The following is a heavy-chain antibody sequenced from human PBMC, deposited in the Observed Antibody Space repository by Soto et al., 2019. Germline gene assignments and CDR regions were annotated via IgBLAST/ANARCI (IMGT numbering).Heavy chain of an antibody. D-gene: IGHD6-13*01. Sequence: EVQLLESGGGLVQPGGSLRLSCAASGFTFSSYAMSWVRQAPGKGLEWVSVISGSGDSTYYADSVRGRFTISRDNSKTTLYLQMNSLRADDTAVYYCAKDRDGAAAGPTNFYGMDVWGQGTTVTVSS. V-gene: IGHV3-23*01. CDR1: GFTFSSYA. CDR2: ISGSGDST. CDR3: AKDRDGAAAGPTNFYGMDV. J-gene: IGHJ6*02.